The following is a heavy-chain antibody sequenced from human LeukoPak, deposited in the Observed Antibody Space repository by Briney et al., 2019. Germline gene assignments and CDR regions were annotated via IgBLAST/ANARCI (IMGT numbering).Heavy chain of an antibody. D-gene: IGHD2-21*02. CDR2: ISGSGGST. Sequence: GGSLRLSCAASGFTFSSYVMSWVRQAPGKGLEWVSAISGSGGSTYYADSVKDRFTISSDNSKTTLYLQMNSLRAEDTAVYYCAKGLLAYCGGDCYFDYWGQGTLVTVSS. J-gene: IGHJ4*02. V-gene: IGHV3-23*01. CDR3: AKGLLAYCGGDCYFDY. CDR1: GFTFSSYV.